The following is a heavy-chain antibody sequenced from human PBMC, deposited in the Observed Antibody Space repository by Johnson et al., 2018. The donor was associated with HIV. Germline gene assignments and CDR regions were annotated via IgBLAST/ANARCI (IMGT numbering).Heavy chain of an antibody. CDR1: GFTFSSYD. Sequence: VQLVESGGGVVQPGRSLRLSCAASGFTFSSYDIHWVRQAPGKGLEWVANIKQDGSEKYYVDSVKGRFTISRDNSKNTLYLQMNSLRAEDTAVYHCAKPAGGGIAARNAFDIWGQGTMVTVSS. D-gene: IGHD6-6*01. CDR2: IKQDGSEK. V-gene: IGHV3-7*02. CDR3: AKPAGGGIAARNAFDI. J-gene: IGHJ3*02.